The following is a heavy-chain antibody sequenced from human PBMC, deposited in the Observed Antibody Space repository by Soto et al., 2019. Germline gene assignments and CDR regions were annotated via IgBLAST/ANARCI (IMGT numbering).Heavy chain of an antibody. CDR3: ARHYYESSGYSVYFDF. V-gene: IGHV3-23*01. CDR2: ISGSGGST. Sequence: PGGSLRLSCDASGFNFGSSAMSWVRQAPGKGLEWVSAISGSGGSTFYADSVKGRFIISRDNAKSSLYLQMNSLRAEDTAVYYCARHYYESSGYSVYFDFWGQGTLITVSS. D-gene: IGHD3-22*01. J-gene: IGHJ4*02. CDR1: GFNFGSSA.